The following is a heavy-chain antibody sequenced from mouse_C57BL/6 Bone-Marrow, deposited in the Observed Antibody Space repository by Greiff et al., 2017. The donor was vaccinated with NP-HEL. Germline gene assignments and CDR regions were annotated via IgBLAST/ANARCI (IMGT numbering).Heavy chain of an antibody. D-gene: IGHD2-1*01. V-gene: IGHV1-85*01. J-gene: IGHJ1*03. CDR3: ARRGEVPYGNWYFDV. Sequence: VQLQQSGPELVKPGASVKLSCKASGYTFTSYDINWVKQRPGQGLEWIGWIYPRDGSTKYNEKFKGKATLTVDTSSSTAYMELHSLTSEDSAVYFCARRGEVPYGNWYFDVWGTGTTVTVAS. CDR1: GYTFTSYD. CDR2: IYPRDGST.